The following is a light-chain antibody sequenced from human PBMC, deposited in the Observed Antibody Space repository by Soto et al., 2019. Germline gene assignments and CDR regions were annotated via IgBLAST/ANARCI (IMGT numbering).Light chain of an antibody. CDR1: QSVSSY. CDR2: DAS. CDR3: LQYSTWPPLYT. J-gene: IGKJ2*01. Sequence: EIVMTQSPATLSVSLGERVTLSCRASQSVSSYLAWYQQKPGQAPRLLISDASTRATDIPDRFSGSGSGTDFPLTISSLQSTYPAVYYCLQYSTWPPLYTFGQGTKLEIK. V-gene: IGKV3-15*01.